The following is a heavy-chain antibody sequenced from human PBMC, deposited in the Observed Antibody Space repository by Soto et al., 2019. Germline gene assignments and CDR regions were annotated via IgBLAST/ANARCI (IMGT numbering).Heavy chain of an antibody. CDR2: INHSGST. Sequence: SETLSLTCAVYGGSFSGYYWSWIRQPPGKGLEWIGEINHSGSTNYNPSLKSRVTISVDTSKNQFSLKLSSVTAADTAVYYCARAFTAVAGTVDPWGQGTLVTVS. CDR1: GGSFSGYY. J-gene: IGHJ5*02. V-gene: IGHV4-34*01. CDR3: ARAFTAVAGTVDP. D-gene: IGHD6-19*01.